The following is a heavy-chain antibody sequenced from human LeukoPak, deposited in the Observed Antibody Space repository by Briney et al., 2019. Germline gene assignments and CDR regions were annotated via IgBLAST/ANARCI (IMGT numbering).Heavy chain of an antibody. J-gene: IGHJ4*02. CDR3: ARDTNGDYDFWSGYYNYFDY. D-gene: IGHD3-3*01. CDR2: MNPSGGST. Sequence: ASVKVSCKASGYTFTSYYMHWVRQAPGQGLEWMGIMNPSGGSTSYAQKFQGRVTMTRDTSTSTVYMELSSLRSEDTAVYYCARDTNGDYDFWSGYYNYFDYWGQGTLVTVSS. V-gene: IGHV1-46*01. CDR1: GYTFTSYY.